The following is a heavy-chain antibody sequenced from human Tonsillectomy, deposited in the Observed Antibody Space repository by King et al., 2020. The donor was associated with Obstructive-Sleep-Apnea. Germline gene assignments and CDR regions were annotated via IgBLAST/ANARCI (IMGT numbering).Heavy chain of an antibody. CDR1: GYTFTSYG. J-gene: IGHJ4*02. D-gene: IGHD3-10*01. CDR3: ARDRDYYASVSYADY. CDR2: ITAYNGNT. V-gene: IGHV1-18*01. Sequence: VQLVESGAEVKKPGASVKVSCKASGYTFTSYGISWVRQAPGQGLEWMGWITAYNGNTNYAQKLQGRVTMTTDTSTTTAYMELRSLRSDDTAVYYCARDRDYYASVSYADYWGQGTLVTVSS.